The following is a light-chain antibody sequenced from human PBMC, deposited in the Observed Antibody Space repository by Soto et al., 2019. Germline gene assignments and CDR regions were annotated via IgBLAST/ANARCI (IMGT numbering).Light chain of an antibody. V-gene: IGKV3-20*01. Sequence: EIVLTQSPGTLSLSPGEGATLSCRARQSVSSSYIAWYQKRPGQTPSLLIYGASTMATGIPDRFSGSGSGTNFTLTNNRLEPGDFAVYYCQHFGGTTFTCGQGTRLEIK. CDR1: QSVSSSY. J-gene: IGKJ5*01. CDR2: GAS. CDR3: QHFGGTTFT.